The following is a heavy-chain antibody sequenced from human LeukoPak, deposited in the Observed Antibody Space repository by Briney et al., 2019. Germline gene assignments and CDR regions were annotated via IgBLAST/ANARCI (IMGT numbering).Heavy chain of an antibody. CDR1: GGSFSGYY. CDR3: ARGPLAAAPSSGIDY. J-gene: IGHJ4*02. D-gene: IGHD6-13*01. V-gene: IGHV4-34*01. Sequence: PSETLSLTCAVYGGSFSGYYWSWIRQPPGKGLEWIGEINHSGSTNYNPSLKSRVTISVDTSKNQFSLKLSSVTAADTAVYYCARGPLAAAPSSGIDYWGQGTLVTVSS. CDR2: INHSGST.